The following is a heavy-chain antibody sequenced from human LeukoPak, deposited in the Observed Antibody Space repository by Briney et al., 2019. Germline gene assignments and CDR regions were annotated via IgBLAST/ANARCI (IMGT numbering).Heavy chain of an antibody. CDR2: ISGSGGST. J-gene: IGHJ6*04. CDR3: AKDLVREDIVVVPAAKMDV. CDR1: GFTFSSYA. V-gene: IGHV3-23*01. Sequence: GGSLRLSCAASGFTFSSYAMSWVRQAPGKGLEWVSAISGSGGSTYYADSVKGRFTISRDNSKNTLYLQMNSLRAEDTAVYYCAKDLVREDIVVVPAAKMDVWGKGTTVTVSS. D-gene: IGHD2-2*01.